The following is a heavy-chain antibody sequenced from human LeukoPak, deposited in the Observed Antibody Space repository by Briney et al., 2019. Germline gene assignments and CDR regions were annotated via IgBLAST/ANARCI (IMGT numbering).Heavy chain of an antibody. CDR3: ARRRNLRIAAAGEHFDY. D-gene: IGHD6-13*01. CDR2: IYYSGST. V-gene: IGHV4-59*12. Sequence: SETLSLTCTVSGGSISSYYWSWIRQPPGKGLEWIGYIYYSGSTNYNPSLKSRVTISVDTSKNQFSLKLSSVTAADTAVYYCARRRNLRIAAAGEHFDYWGQGTLVTVSS. J-gene: IGHJ4*02. CDR1: GGSISSYY.